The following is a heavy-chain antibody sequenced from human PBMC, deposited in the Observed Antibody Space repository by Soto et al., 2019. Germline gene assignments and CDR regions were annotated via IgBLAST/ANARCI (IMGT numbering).Heavy chain of an antibody. D-gene: IGHD3-10*01. CDR1: GGSISSYY. J-gene: IGHJ5*02. CDR3: AREVGSGSNYGWFDP. CDR2: IYYSGST. V-gene: IGHV4-59*12. Sequence: QVQLQESGPGLVKPSETLSLTCTVSGGSISSYYWSWIRQPPGKGLEWIGYIYYSGSTNYNPSLKSRVTLSVDTSKNQFSLKLSSVTAADTAVYYCAREVGSGSNYGWFDPWGQGTLVTVSS.